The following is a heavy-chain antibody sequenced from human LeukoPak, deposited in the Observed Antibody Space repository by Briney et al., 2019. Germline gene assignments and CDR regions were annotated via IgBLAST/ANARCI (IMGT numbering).Heavy chain of an antibody. V-gene: IGHV3-30-3*01. CDR3: AREGSGWYGEDY. CDR2: ISYDGSNK. J-gene: IGHJ4*02. Sequence: GGSLRLSCAASGFTFSSYAMHWVRQAPGKGLEWVAVISYDGSNKYYADSVKGRFTISRDNAKNTLYLQMNSLRAEDTAVYYCAREGSGWYGEDYWGQGTLVTVSS. CDR1: GFTFSSYA. D-gene: IGHD6-19*01.